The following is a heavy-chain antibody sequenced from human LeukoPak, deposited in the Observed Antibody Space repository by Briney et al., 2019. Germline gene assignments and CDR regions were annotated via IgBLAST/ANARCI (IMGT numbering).Heavy chain of an antibody. J-gene: IGHJ4*02. CDR2: VENTGST. D-gene: IGHD5-12*01. V-gene: IGHV4-59*01. Sequence: SETLSLTCTVSGVSISNYWSWIRQHPGKGLEWIGNVENTGSTNYNPSLESRVTISVDTSKNHFSLRLSSVTAADTAVYYCARAVGDSGHGRYFDYWGQGTLVTVSS. CDR1: GVSISNY. CDR3: ARAVGDSGHGRYFDY.